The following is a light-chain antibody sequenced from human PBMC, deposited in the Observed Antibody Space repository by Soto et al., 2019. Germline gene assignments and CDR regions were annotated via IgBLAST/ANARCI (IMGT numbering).Light chain of an antibody. J-gene: IGKJ1*01. V-gene: IGKV1-27*01. Sequence: DIQLTQSPASLSASVGDRVTITCRANQGIANYLAWFQQKPGKVPKILISAASTLQSGVPSRFSATGTGIEFTLSISSLQPEDVAPYYCLKYNGAPWTFGQGTEV. CDR2: AAS. CDR3: LKYNGAPWT. CDR1: QGIANY.